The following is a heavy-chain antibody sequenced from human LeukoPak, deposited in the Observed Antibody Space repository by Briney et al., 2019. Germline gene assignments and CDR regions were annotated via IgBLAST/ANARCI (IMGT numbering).Heavy chain of an antibody. D-gene: IGHD3-22*01. Sequence: PGGSLRLSCAASGFTFSSYWMSWARQAPGKGLEWVANIKQDGSEKYYVDSVKGRFTISRDNAKNSLCLQMNSLRAEDTAVYYCARDYDYYDSSGYSDAFDIWGQGTMVTVSS. V-gene: IGHV3-7*01. CDR3: ARDYDYYDSSGYSDAFDI. CDR1: GFTFSSYW. CDR2: IKQDGSEK. J-gene: IGHJ3*02.